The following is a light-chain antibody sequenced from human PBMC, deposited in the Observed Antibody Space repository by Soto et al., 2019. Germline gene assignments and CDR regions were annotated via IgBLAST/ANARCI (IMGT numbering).Light chain of an antibody. CDR2: DAS. V-gene: IGKV1-5*01. J-gene: IGKJ4*01. CDR3: QQYKGYPLT. Sequence: DIQMTQSPSTLSASIGDRVTITCRASQTISTWLAWYQQKPGKAPKLLIFDASSLESGVPSRFSGSGSGTEFTLTISSLRPDDFATYYCQQYKGYPLTFSGGTKVEIK. CDR1: QTISTW.